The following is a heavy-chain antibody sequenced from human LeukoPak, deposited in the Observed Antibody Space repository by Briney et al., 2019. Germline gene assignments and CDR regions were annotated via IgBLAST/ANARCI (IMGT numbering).Heavy chain of an antibody. Sequence: GGSLRLSCAASGFTFSNYGMHWVRQAPGKGLEWVAFIRSDEGNKYYADSVKGRFTISRDDSKGTLYLQMNSLRAEDTADYYCARDPQRGAPDYFDSWGQGTLVTVSS. D-gene: IGHD6-25*01. J-gene: IGHJ4*02. CDR2: IRSDEGNK. CDR1: GFTFSNYG. CDR3: ARDPQRGAPDYFDS. V-gene: IGHV3-30*02.